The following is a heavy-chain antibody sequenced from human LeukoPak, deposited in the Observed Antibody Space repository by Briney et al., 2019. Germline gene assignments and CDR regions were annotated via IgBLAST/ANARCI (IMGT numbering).Heavy chain of an antibody. V-gene: IGHV3-23*01. CDR2: ISGSGGST. CDR1: GFTFSSYA. J-gene: IGHJ6*02. Sequence: PGGSLRLSCAASGFTFSSYAMSWVRQAPGKGLEWVSAISGSGGSTYYADSVKGRFTIARDNSKNTLYLQMNSLRAEDTAVYYCAKDLPDFSYYYDSSGYYNHSRGASPLYYYYYGMDVWGQGTTVTVSS. CDR3: AKDLPDFSYYYDSSGYYNHSRGASPLYYYYYGMDV. D-gene: IGHD3-22*01.